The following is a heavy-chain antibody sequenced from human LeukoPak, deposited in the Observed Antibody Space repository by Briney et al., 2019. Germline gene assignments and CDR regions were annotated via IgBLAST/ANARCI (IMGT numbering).Heavy chain of an antibody. Sequence: PSETLSLTCAVYGGSFSGYYWSWIRQPPGKGLEWIGEINHSGSTNYNPFLKSRVTISVDTSKNQFSLKLSSVTAADTAVYYCARGGDFGVVIIGPFDYWGQGTLVTVSS. CDR3: ARGGDFGVVIIGPFDY. CDR1: GGSFSGYY. CDR2: INHSGST. J-gene: IGHJ4*02. D-gene: IGHD3-3*01. V-gene: IGHV4-34*01.